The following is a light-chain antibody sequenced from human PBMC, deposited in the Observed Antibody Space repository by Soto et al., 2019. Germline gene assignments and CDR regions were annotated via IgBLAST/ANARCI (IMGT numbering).Light chain of an antibody. CDR1: QSISSW. V-gene: IGKV1-5*03. CDR2: KAS. Sequence: DLQMTQSPSNLSASVGDRFTITCRASQSISSWLAWYQKKPGKAPKLLIYKASSLESGVPSRLRGSGYGTELTITISSMQTEDFETYFCLQHNTYPRTFGQGTKVDI. J-gene: IGKJ1*01. CDR3: LQHNTYPRT.